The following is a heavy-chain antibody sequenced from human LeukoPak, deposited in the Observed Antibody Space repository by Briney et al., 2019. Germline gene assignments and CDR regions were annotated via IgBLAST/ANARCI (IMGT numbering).Heavy chain of an antibody. J-gene: IGHJ4*02. Sequence: GSLGLSCAASGFTFSGYSMNWVRQAPGKGLEWVSSTNNRGNDDYYADSVKGRFTISRDNAKNSLYLQMNSLRAEDTAVYYCATIKVRANNYDTDGFEYWGQGTLVTVSS. D-gene: IGHD3-10*01. CDR1: GFTFSGYS. V-gene: IGHV3-21*04. CDR2: TNNRGNDD. CDR3: ATIKVRANNYDTDGFEY.